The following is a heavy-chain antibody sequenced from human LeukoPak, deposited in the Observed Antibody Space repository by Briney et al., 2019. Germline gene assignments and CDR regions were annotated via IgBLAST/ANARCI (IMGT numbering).Heavy chain of an antibody. D-gene: IGHD3-16*01. Sequence: ASVKVSCKASGYTFTTYGINWVRQAPGQGLEWMGWIDPNTGDTSDAQKFRGRVTVTGDTSITTASLELSKLSSDDTAVYYCARDRGGAAFDIWGQGTMVTVSS. CDR2: IDPNTGDT. J-gene: IGHJ3*02. V-gene: IGHV1-2*02. CDR1: GYTFTTYG. CDR3: ARDRGGAAFDI.